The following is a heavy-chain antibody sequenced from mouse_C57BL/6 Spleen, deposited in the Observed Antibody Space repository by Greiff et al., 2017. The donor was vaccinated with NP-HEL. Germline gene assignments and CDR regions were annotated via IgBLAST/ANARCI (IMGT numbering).Heavy chain of an antibody. CDR3: ARGLRLFDY. CDR2: ISDGGSYT. D-gene: IGHD2-12*01. J-gene: IGHJ2*01. Sequence: EVKLVESGGGLVKPGGSLKLSCAASGFTFSSYAMSWVRQTPEKRLEWVATISDGGSYTYYPDNVKGRVTISRDNAKNNLYLQMSHLKSEDTAMYYCARGLRLFDYWGQGTTLTVSS. V-gene: IGHV5-4*03. CDR1: GFTFSSYA.